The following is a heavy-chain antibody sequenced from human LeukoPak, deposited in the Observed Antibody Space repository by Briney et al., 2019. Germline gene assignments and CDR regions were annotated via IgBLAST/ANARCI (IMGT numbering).Heavy chain of an antibody. Sequence: ASVTVSCKASGYTFTSYYMHWVRQAPGQGLEWMGLINPSGGSTSYAQKFQGRVTMTRDTSTSTVYMELSSLRSEDTAVYYCARAYCSSTSCYSRFDPWGQGTLVTVSS. V-gene: IGHV1-46*01. J-gene: IGHJ5*02. CDR2: INPSGGST. D-gene: IGHD2-2*01. CDR1: GYTFTSYY. CDR3: ARAYCSSTSCYSRFDP.